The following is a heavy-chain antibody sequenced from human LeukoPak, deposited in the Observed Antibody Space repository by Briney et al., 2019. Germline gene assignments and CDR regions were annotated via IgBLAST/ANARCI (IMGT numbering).Heavy chain of an antibody. Sequence: GGSLRLSCAASGFKFSDYYMSWVRQAPGKGLEWISYISSRGSTIDYADSVKGRFTISRDDAKNSLYLQMNSLRAEDTAVYYCARDQNYGDYEPFDYWGHGTLVTVSS. J-gene: IGHJ4*01. CDR1: GFKFSDYY. D-gene: IGHD4-17*01. CDR3: ARDQNYGDYEPFDY. CDR2: ISSRGSTI. V-gene: IGHV3-11*01.